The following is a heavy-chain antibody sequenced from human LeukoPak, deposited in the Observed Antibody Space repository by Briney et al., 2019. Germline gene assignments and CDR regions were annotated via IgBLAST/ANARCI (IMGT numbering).Heavy chain of an antibody. CDR1: GVSITNTNW. CDR2: IYHSGST. J-gene: IGHJ4*02. CDR3: AREARAYYYDSSGYYYTDGFDY. Sequence: SETLSLTCAVSGVSITNTNWWSWVRQPPGKGLEWIGEIYHSGSTNYIPSLKSRVTISVDKSKNQFSLKLTSVTAADTAVYYCAREARAYYYDSSGYYYTDGFDYWGQGTLVTVSS. D-gene: IGHD3-22*01. V-gene: IGHV4-4*02.